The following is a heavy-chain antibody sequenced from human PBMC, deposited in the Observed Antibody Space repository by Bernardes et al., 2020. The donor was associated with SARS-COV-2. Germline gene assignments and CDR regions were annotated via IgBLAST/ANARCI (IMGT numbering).Heavy chain of an antibody. CDR1: GYTFTSYG. V-gene: IGHV1-18*01. D-gene: IGHD3-3*01. CDR2: ISTYNGNT. Sequence: ASVKVSCKASGYTFTSYGLSWVRQAPGQGLEWMGWISTYNGNTNYGQKVKGRVTMTTNTSTSTAYMELRSLRSNDTAIYYCARDLTSFYGMDVWGQGTTVTVSS. CDR3: ARDLTSFYGMDV. J-gene: IGHJ6*02.